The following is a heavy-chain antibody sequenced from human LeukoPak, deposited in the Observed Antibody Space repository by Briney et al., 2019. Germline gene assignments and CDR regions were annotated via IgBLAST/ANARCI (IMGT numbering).Heavy chain of an antibody. CDR1: GYTFTGYY. Sequence: ASVKVSCKASGYTFTGYYMHWVRQAPGQGLEWMGRIIPILGIANYAQKFQGRVTITADKSTSTAYMELSSLRSEDTAVYYCARNPMGSDDSSGYYLFFRDYWGQGTLVTVSS. CDR3: ARNPMGSDDSSGYYLFFRDY. CDR2: IIPILGIA. D-gene: IGHD3-22*01. V-gene: IGHV1-69*02. J-gene: IGHJ4*02.